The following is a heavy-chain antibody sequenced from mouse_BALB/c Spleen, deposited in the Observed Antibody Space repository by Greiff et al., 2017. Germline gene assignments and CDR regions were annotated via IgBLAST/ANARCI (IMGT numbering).Heavy chain of an antibody. V-gene: IGHV3-2*02. D-gene: IGHD1-2*01. J-gene: IGHJ2*01. Sequence: EVQLQESGPGLVKPSQSLSLTCTVTGYSITSDYAWNWIRQFPGNKLEWMGYISYSGSTSYNPSLKSRISITRDTSKNQFFLQLNSVTTEDTATYYCARRTTATDFDYWGQGTTLTVSS. CDR3: ARRTTATDFDY. CDR2: ISYSGST. CDR1: GYSITSDYA.